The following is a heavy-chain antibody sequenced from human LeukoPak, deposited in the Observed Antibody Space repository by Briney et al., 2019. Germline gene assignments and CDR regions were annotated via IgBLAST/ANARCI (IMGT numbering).Heavy chain of an antibody. CDR2: IGGSGTPI. Sequence: GGSLRLSCAASGFTFSSHEMNWVRQAPGKGLEWVSYIGGSGTPIYYADSVKGRFTISRDNAKKSLYLQMNSLRAEDTATYYCARRFDVWGRGTLVTVSS. J-gene: IGHJ2*01. CDR1: GFTFSSHE. CDR3: ARRFDV. V-gene: IGHV3-48*03.